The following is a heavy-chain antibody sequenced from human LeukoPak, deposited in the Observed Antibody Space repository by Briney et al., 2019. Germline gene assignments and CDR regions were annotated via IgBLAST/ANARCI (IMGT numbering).Heavy chain of an antibody. CDR1: GHTFTSYG. CDR2: IIPIFGTA. J-gene: IGHJ4*02. CDR3: AAGFDY. V-gene: IGHV1-69*05. Sequence: ASVKVSCKASGHTFTSYGISWVRQAPGQGLEWMGGIIPIFGTAIYAQKFQGRVTITTDESTSTAYMELSSLRSEDTAVYYCAAGFDYWGQGTLVTVSS.